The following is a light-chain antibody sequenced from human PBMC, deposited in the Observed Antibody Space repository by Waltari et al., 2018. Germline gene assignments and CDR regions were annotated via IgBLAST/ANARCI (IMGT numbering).Light chain of an antibody. CDR1: QSVLYSANNRNY. Sequence: DIVMTQSPDSLAVSLGERAIINCKSSQSVLYSANNRNYLAWYQQKPGQPPKLLIFWASTRESGVPDRFSGSGSGTDFTLTISSLQAEDMAVYYCQQYYSPFTFGPGTKVDIK. J-gene: IGKJ3*01. V-gene: IGKV4-1*01. CDR3: QQYYSPFT. CDR2: WAS.